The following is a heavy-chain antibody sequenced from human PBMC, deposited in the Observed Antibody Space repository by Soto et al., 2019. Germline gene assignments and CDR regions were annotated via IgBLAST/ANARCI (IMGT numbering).Heavy chain of an antibody. CDR3: ANQRYYDFWSGYYEDWFDP. V-gene: IGHV3-23*01. CDR2: ISGSGGST. J-gene: IGHJ5*02. Sequence: EVQLLESGGGLVQPGGSLRLSCAASGFTFSNYAMSWVRQAPGKGLEWVSAISGSGGSTSYADSVKGRFTISRKNSKNTLYLQMNSLRAEDTAIYYCANQRYYDFWSGYYEDWFDPWGQGTLVTVSS. CDR1: GFTFSNYA. D-gene: IGHD3-3*01.